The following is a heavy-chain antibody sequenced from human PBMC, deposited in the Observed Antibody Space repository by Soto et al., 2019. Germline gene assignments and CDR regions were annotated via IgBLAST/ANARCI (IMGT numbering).Heavy chain of an antibody. CDR3: ATSSDTAMFFDY. CDR1: GYTLTELS. V-gene: IGHV1-24*01. D-gene: IGHD5-18*01. Sequence: GASVKVSCKVSGYTLTELSMHWVRQAPGKGLEWMGGFDPEDGETIYAQKFQGRVTMTEDTSTDTAYMELSSLRSEDTAVYYCATSSDTAMFFDYWGQGTLVTVSS. J-gene: IGHJ4*02. CDR2: FDPEDGET.